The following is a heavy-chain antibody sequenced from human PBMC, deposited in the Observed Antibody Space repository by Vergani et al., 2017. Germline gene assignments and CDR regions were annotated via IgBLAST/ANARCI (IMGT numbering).Heavy chain of an antibody. CDR1: GYTFTGYY. J-gene: IGHJ5*02. Sequence: QVQLVQSGAEVKKPGASVKVSCKASGYTFTGYYMHWVRQAPGQGLEWMGWINPNSGGTTYAQKSQGWVTMTRDTSISTAYMELSRLRSADTAVYYCARDERSCSSTSCATTWFDPWGQGTLVTVSS. CDR3: ARDERSCSSTSCATTWFDP. V-gene: IGHV1-2*04. D-gene: IGHD2-2*01. CDR2: INPNSGGT.